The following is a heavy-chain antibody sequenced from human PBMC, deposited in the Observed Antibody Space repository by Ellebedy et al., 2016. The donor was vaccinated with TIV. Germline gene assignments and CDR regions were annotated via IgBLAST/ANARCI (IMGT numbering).Heavy chain of an antibody. CDR1: GFTFSGSA. Sequence: PGGSLRLSCAASGFTFSGSAIHWVRQASGKGLEWVGRIRSKANSYATAYPASVEGRFGISRDDSENTAYLQMNSLKTEDTAVYYCTRLVDCSGGSCYLHFEDWGQGTLVTVSS. V-gene: IGHV3-73*01. J-gene: IGHJ4*02. CDR3: TRLVDCSGGSCYLHFED. CDR2: IRSKANSYAT. D-gene: IGHD2-15*01.